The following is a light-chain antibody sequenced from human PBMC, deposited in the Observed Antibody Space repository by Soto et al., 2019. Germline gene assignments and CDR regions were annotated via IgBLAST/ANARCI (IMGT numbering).Light chain of an antibody. Sequence: EIVMTQSPATLSVSPGERATLSCRASQSVRSNLAWYQQKPGQAPRLLIYDASSRATGIPDRFSGSGSGTDFTLTISRLEPEDFAVYYCQQYSTSPTFGGGTKVDIK. J-gene: IGKJ4*01. CDR2: DAS. CDR3: QQYSTSPT. CDR1: QSVRSN. V-gene: IGKV3-20*01.